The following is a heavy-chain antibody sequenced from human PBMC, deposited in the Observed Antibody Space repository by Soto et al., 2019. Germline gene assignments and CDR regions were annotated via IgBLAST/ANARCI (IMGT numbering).Heavy chain of an antibody. CDR1: GYTFTRYP. J-gene: IGHJ4*02. CDR2: MSPNSGNT. Sequence: GASVAVSCKASGYTFTRYPINWLRQPTGQGLEWMGWMSPNSGNTGYAQKFQGRVTMTRNTSIGTAYMELSSLRSEDTAVYYCARGVSCGGDCYRDWGQGTPVTVSS. D-gene: IGHD2-21*02. V-gene: IGHV1-8*01. CDR3: ARGVSCGGDCYRD.